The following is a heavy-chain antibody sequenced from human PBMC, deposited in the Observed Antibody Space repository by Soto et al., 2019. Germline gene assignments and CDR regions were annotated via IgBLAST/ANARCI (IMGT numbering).Heavy chain of an antibody. CDR1: GGTVATRSHY. V-gene: IGHV4-39*01. D-gene: IGHD3-3*01. CDR2: VYYGGSA. CDR3: ATMTGLLFPTLAGPEW. J-gene: IGHJ4*02. Sequence: QLRLQESGPGVVKPSETLSLTCTVSGGTVATRSHYWGWVRQPPGKGLEWIGKVYYGGSAYYSPSLRARATISVDTTYNRFSLTPTSVTSANTAVYFCATMTGLLFPTLAGPEWWGRGTRVIVSS.